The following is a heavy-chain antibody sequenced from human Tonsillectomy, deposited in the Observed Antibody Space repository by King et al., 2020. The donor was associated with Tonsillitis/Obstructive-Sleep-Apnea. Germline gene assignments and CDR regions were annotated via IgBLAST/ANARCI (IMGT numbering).Heavy chain of an antibody. CDR1: GGSFSGYY. D-gene: IGHD5-12*01. J-gene: IGHJ4*02. V-gene: IGHV4-34*01. CDR2: INHSGST. CDR3: ASRRSIVATMAH. Sequence: VQLQQWGAGLLKPSETLSLTCAVYGGSFSGYYWSWIRQPPGKGLEWLGEINHSGSTNYNPSLKSRVTISVDTSKNQFSLKLSSVTAADTAVYYCASRRSIVATMAHWGQGTLVTVSS.